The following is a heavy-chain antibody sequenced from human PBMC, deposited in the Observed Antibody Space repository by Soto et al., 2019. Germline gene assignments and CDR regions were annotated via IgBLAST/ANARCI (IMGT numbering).Heavy chain of an antibody. Sequence: QVQLVEYGGGVVQPGRSLRLSCAASGFTFSSYSMHWVRQAPGKGLEWVAVISYDGSNKYYADSVKGRFTIYRDNSKNTLYLQMNSLRAEDTAVYYCARDRYSGSYYDTVLLDDWGQGTLVTVSS. V-gene: IGHV3-30-3*01. J-gene: IGHJ4*02. CDR3: ARDRYSGSYYDTVLLDD. D-gene: IGHD1-26*01. CDR2: ISYDGSNK. CDR1: GFTFSSYS.